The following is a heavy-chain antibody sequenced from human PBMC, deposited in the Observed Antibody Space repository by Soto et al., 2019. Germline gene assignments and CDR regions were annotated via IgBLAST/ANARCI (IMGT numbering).Heavy chain of an antibody. Sequence: PGGSLRLSCEASGFTFSTFWMSWVRQAPGKGLEWVANIKGDGSEKRYVDSVKGRLTISRDNAKNLVYLQMNSLRVEDTALYYCGRDEVRNGVGVWGQGTMVTV. J-gene: IGHJ6*02. V-gene: IGHV3-7*01. CDR1: GFTFSTFW. CDR2: IKGDGSEK. CDR3: GRDEVRNGVGV.